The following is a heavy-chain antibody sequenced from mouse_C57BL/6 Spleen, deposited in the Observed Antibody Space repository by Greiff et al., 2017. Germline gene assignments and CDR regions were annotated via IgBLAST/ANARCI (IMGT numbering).Heavy chain of an antibody. D-gene: IGHD4-1*02. J-gene: IGHJ3*01. CDR3: AKASTGTRTPGLAY. V-gene: IGHV5-17*01. CDR2: ISSGSSTI. Sequence: EVKVVESGGGLVKPGGSLKLSCAASGFTFSDYGMHWVRQAPEKGLEWVAYISSGSSTIYYADTVKGRFTISRDNAKNTLFLQMTSLRSEDTAMYYCAKASTGTRTPGLAYWGQGTLVTVSA. CDR1: GFTFSDYG.